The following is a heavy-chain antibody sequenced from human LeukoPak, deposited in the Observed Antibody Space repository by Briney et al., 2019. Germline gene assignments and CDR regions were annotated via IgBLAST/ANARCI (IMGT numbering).Heavy chain of an antibody. CDR3: ARDRIYCSSTSCNWVGYMDV. J-gene: IGHJ6*03. D-gene: IGHD2-2*01. CDR2: IIPIFGTA. V-gene: IGHV1-69*05. Sequence: SVKVSCKASGGTFSSYAISWVRQAPGQGLEWMGRIIPIFGTANYAQKFQGRVTITTDESTSTAYMELSSLRSEDTAVYYCARDRIYCSSTSCNWVGYMDVWGKGTTVTVSS. CDR1: GGTFSSYA.